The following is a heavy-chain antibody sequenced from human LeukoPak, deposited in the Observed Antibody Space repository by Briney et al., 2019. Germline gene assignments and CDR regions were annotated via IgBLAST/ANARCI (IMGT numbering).Heavy chain of an antibody. V-gene: IGHV4-38-2*02. Sequence: PSETLSLTCTVSGYSISSGYYWGWIRQPPGKGLEWIGSIYHSGSTYYNPSLKSRVTISVDTSKNQFSLKLSSVTAADTAVYYCARAGGIVVVPAAMGAFDYWGQGTLVTVSS. D-gene: IGHD2-2*01. J-gene: IGHJ4*02. CDR2: IYHSGST. CDR3: ARAGGIVVVPAAMGAFDY. CDR1: GYSISSGYY.